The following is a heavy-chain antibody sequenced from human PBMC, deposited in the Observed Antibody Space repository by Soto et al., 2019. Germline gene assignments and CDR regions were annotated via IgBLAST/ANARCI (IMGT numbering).Heavy chain of an antibody. J-gene: IGHJ4*02. CDR2: ISYDGSNK. CDR1: GFTFSSYA. Sequence: QAGGSLRLSCAASGFTFSSYAMHWVRQAPGKGLEWVAVISYDGSNKYYADSVKGRFTISRDNSKNTLYLQMNSLRAEDTAVYYCARSDCSGGSCYFDYWGQGTLVTVSS. CDR3: ARSDCSGGSCYFDY. D-gene: IGHD2-15*01. V-gene: IGHV3-30-3*01.